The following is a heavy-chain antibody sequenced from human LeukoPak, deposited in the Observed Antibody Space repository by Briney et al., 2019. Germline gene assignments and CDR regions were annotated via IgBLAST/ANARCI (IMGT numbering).Heavy chain of an antibody. CDR2: IFNSGST. CDR3: ARVSFDFGSSSAYFQH. CDR1: SDSISSYY. V-gene: IGHV4-59*01. Sequence: SETLSLTCSVSSDSISSYYWSWIRQPPGKGLEWIGHIFNSGSTNYNPSLKSRVTISVDTSKNQLSLKLSAVTAADTAVYYCARVSFDFGSSSAYFQHWGQGTLVTVSS. D-gene: IGHD6-6*01. J-gene: IGHJ1*01.